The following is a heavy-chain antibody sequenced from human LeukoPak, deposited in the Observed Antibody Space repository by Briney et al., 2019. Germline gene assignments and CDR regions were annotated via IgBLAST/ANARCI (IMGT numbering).Heavy chain of an antibody. CDR2: IKQDGSEK. CDR1: GFTFSSYW. CDR3: ARDWQGEFDY. J-gene: IGHJ4*02. V-gene: IGHV3-7*01. Sequence: PGGSLRLSCVASGFTFSSYWMSWVRQAPGKGLEWVANIKQDGSEKYYVDSVKGRFTISRDNAKNSLYLQMNSLRAEDTAVYYCARDWQGEFDYWGQGTLVTVSS.